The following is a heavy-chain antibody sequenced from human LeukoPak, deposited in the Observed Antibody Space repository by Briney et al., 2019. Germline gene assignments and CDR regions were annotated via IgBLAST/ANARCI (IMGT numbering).Heavy chain of an antibody. V-gene: IGHV4-38-2*02. CDR3: ARGGNDGFDY. CDR2: FHYSGST. D-gene: IGHD4-23*01. CDR1: GYSISSAYY. J-gene: IGHJ4*02. Sequence: SETLSLTCTVSGYSISSAYYWGWIRQPPGKGLEWIGSFHYSGSTYYNPSLKSRVTISVDTSKNQFSLKLSSVTAADTAVYYCARGGNDGFDYWGQGTLVTVSS.